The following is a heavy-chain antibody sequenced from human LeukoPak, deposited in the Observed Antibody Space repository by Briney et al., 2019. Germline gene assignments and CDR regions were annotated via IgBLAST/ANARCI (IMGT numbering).Heavy chain of an antibody. V-gene: IGHV6-1*01. CDR1: GDSVSSNSAA. CDR2: ALYRSQWYN. D-gene: IGHD3-10*01. Sequence: SQTLSLTCDIFGDSVSSNSAAWNWIRQSPSRGLEWLGRALYRSQWYNDYAVSVKGRIAINPDTSKNQFSLQLNSVTPEDTAVYYCAREGAGTYGFEYWGQGTLVTVSS. CDR3: AREGAGTYGFEY. J-gene: IGHJ4*02.